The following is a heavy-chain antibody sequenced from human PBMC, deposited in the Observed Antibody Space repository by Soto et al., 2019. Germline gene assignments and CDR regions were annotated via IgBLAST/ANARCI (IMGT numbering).Heavy chain of an antibody. Sequence: QVQLVQSGAEVKKPGASVKVSCKASGYTFTSYYMHWVRQAPGQGLEWMGIINPSGGSTSYAQKFQRRVTMTRDTSTSTVYMELSSLRSEDTAVYYCARDMGIAVAAGFFDYWGQGTLVTVSS. V-gene: IGHV1-46*01. CDR1: GYTFTSYY. CDR3: ARDMGIAVAAGFFDY. CDR2: INPSGGST. J-gene: IGHJ4*02. D-gene: IGHD6-19*01.